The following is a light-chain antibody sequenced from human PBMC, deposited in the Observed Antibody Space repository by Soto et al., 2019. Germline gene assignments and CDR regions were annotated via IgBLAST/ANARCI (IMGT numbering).Light chain of an antibody. Sequence: QSALTQPASVTGSPRQSITVSCTGTRSDVGAYNLVSWYQQYPGKAPRLIIYEGTKRPSGISHRFSGSKSDNTASLTISGLRAEDEAHYPCCSYAGSRTFVFGGGTKLTVL. V-gene: IGLV2-23*01. CDR2: EGT. J-gene: IGLJ3*02. CDR3: CSYAGSRTFV. CDR1: RSDVGAYNL.